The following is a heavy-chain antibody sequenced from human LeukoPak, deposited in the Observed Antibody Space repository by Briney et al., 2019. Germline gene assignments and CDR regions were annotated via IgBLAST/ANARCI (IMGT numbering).Heavy chain of an antibody. J-gene: IGHJ6*02. Sequence: GESLKISCKGSGYRFTNYWSGGVRQMPGKGLEWMGIIYPGDSNTRYNPSFQGQVTISADKSISTAYLQWSSLTASDTAEYYCARQGFVASYDVDVWGQGTPVTVAS. CDR2: IYPGDSNT. CDR3: ARQGFVASYDVDV. V-gene: IGHV5-51*01. CDR1: GYRFTNYW.